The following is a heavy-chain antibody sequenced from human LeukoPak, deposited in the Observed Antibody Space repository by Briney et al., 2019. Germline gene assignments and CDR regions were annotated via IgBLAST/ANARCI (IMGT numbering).Heavy chain of an antibody. Sequence: PGGSLRLSSPASGFTFNSYSMSWVRQAPGKGLEWVSAISGSGGSTYYPDSVKGRFTISRDNSKNILYLQMNSLRAEDTAVYYCAKDQRCSSVSYFDYWGQGTLVTVSS. CDR2: ISGSGGST. CDR3: AKDQRCSSVSYFDY. CDR1: GFTFNSYS. V-gene: IGHV3-23*01. D-gene: IGHD6-19*01. J-gene: IGHJ4*02.